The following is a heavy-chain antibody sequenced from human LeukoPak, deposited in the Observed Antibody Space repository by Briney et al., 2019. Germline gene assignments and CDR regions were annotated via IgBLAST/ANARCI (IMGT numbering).Heavy chain of an antibody. J-gene: IGHJ3*02. CDR1: GFTFDDYA. CDR3: AKEMGATPAFDI. Sequence: PGGSLRLSCAASGFTFDDYAMHWVRQAPGRGLEWVSGISWNSGSIGYADSVKGRFTISRDNAKNSLYLQMNSLRAEDMALYYCAKEMGATPAFDIWGQGTMVTVSS. V-gene: IGHV3-9*03. CDR2: ISWNSGSI. D-gene: IGHD1-26*01.